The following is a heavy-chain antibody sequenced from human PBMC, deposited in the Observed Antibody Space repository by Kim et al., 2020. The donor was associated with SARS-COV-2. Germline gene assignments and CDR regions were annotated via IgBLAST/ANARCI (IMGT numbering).Heavy chain of an antibody. CDR2: IYYRGST. D-gene: IGHD5-12*01. J-gene: IGHJ2*01. Sequence: SETLSLTCTVSGGSISSYYWSWIRQPPGKGLEWIGYIYYRGSTNYNPSLKSRVTISVDTSKNQFSLKLSSVTAADTAVYYCARDGRGWLQQPHWYFDLWGRGTLVTVSS. V-gene: IGHV4-59*01. CDR3: ARDGRGWLQQPHWYFDL. CDR1: GGSISSYY.